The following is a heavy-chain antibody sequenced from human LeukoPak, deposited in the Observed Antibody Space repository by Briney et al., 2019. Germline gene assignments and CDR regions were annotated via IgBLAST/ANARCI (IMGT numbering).Heavy chain of an antibody. V-gene: IGHV3-48*01. D-gene: IGHD3-22*01. CDR1: GFTFSSYS. CDR3: ARADSGYTNWFDP. Sequence: GGSLRLSCAASGFTFSSYSMHWVRQAPGKGLEWVSYISSSSSTIYYADSVKGRFTISRDNAKNSLFLQMNSLRAEDTAVYYCARADSGYTNWFDPWGQGTLVTVPS. CDR2: ISSSSSTI. J-gene: IGHJ5*02.